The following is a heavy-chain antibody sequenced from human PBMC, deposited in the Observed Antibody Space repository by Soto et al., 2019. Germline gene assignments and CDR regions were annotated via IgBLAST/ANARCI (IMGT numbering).Heavy chain of an antibody. D-gene: IGHD1-1*01. CDR2: IYYRGNA. J-gene: IGHJ4*02. V-gene: IGHV4-39*01. CDR1: DDSINSDKYY. CDR3: ARLEELATISYYFDF. Sequence: SETLSLTCSVSDDSINSDKYYWGWIRQPPGKGLEWIGSIYYRGNAYYNPSLQTRVTISLDKSKSQFSLKLNSVTAADSAVYFCARLEELATISYYFDFWGPGALVTVSS.